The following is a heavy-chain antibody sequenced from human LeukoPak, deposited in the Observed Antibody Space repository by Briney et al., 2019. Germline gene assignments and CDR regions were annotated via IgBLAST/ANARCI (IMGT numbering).Heavy chain of an antibody. J-gene: IGHJ4*02. CDR2: ISYDGSNK. V-gene: IGHV3-30*18. D-gene: IGHD6-6*01. CDR1: GFTFSSCG. Sequence: GRSLRLSCAASGFTFSSCGMHWVRQAPGKGLEWVAVISYDGSNKYYADSVKGRFTISRDNSKNTLYLQMNSLRAEDTAVYYCAKDVELVYWGQGTLVTVSS. CDR3: AKDVELVY.